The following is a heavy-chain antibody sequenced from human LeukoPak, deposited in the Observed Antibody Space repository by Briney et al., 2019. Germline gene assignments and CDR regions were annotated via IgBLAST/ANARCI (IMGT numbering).Heavy chain of an antibody. CDR2: IWNDGGNK. CDR1: GFTFIAYG. Sequence: GGPLRFSCAAPGFTFIAYGMHWLRKAPGKGLEWVAVIWNDGGNKYYADSVKGRSTISRDNSKNTLYLQMNSLRAEDTAVYSCARASGPLDYWGQGTLVTVSS. CDR3: ARASGPLDY. J-gene: IGHJ4*02. D-gene: IGHD3-10*01. V-gene: IGHV3-33*01.